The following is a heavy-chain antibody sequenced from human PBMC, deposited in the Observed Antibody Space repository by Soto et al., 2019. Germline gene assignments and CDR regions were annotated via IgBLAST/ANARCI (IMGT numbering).Heavy chain of an antibody. Sequence: QITLKESGPTLVKPTQTLTLTCTFSGFSLSTSGVGVGWIRQPPGTGLEWLALIYWDDDKRYSPSLKSRLTIPKDTSKSQVVLTMTNVDPADTATYYCAHTRAIVVIVAEDEYFQHWGQGTLVTVSS. CDR1: GFSLSTSGVG. V-gene: IGHV2-5*02. CDR3: AHTRAIVVIVAEDEYFQH. D-gene: IGHD3-22*01. CDR2: IYWDDDK. J-gene: IGHJ1*01.